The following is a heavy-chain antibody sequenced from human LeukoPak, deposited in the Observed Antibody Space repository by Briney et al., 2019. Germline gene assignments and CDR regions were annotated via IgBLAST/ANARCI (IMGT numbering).Heavy chain of an antibody. D-gene: IGHD4-17*01. CDR3: ARTTTVTTSSYGY. CDR1: GFTFSSYS. CDR2: ISSSSSYI. V-gene: IGHV3-21*01. J-gene: IGHJ4*02. Sequence: GGPLRLSCAASGFTFSSYSMNWVRQAPGKGLEWVSSISSSSSYIYYADSVKGRFTISRDNAKNSLYLQTNSLRAEDTAVYYCARTTTVTTSSYGYWGQGTLVTVSS.